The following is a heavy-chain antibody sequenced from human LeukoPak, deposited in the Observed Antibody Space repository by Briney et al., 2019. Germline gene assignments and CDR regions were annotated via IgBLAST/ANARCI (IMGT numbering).Heavy chain of an antibody. CDR2: IYYNGAT. Sequence: SETLSLTCTVSGGSISTYYWSWIRQPPGKGLEWIGYIYYNGATDYNPSLKSRVTISVDTSKNEFSLKLSSVTAADTALYYCARRTVTNGWFRIDYWGQGSLIIVSS. CDR3: ARRTVTNGWFRIDY. J-gene: IGHJ4*02. V-gene: IGHV4-59*08. CDR1: GGSISTYY. D-gene: IGHD6-19*01.